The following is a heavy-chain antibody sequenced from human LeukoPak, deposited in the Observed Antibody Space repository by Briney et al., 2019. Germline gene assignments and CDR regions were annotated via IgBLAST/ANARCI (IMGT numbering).Heavy chain of an antibody. D-gene: IGHD4-11*01. J-gene: IGHJ6*03. V-gene: IGHV1-69*05. CDR1: GGTFSSYA. CDR3: AREYSNWGANYYYYYMDV. CDR2: IIPIFGTA. Sequence: GASVKVSCKASGGTFSSYAISWVRQAPGQGLEWMGRIIPIFGTANCAQKFQGRVTLTTDESTSTAYMELSSLRSEDTAVYYCAREYSNWGANYYYYYMDVWGKGTTVTVSS.